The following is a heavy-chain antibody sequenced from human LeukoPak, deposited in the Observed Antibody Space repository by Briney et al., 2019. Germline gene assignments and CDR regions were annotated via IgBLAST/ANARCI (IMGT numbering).Heavy chain of an antibody. J-gene: IGHJ4*02. Sequence: ASVKVPCTASGYTFIGYYMHWVRQAPGQGLEWMGWINPNSGGTNYAQKFQGRVTMTRDTSISTAYMELSRLRSDDTAVYYCASPSSDFWSGYYTFGYWGQGTLVTVSS. CDR2: INPNSGGT. CDR3: ASPSSDFWSGYYTFGY. D-gene: IGHD3-3*01. V-gene: IGHV1-2*02. CDR1: GYTFIGYY.